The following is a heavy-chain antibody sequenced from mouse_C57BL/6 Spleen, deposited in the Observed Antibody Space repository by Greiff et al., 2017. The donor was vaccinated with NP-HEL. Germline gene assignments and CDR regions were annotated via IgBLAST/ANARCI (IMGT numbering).Heavy chain of an antibody. CDR2: IYPGDGDT. V-gene: IGHV1-80*01. CDR1: GYAFSSYW. CDR3: ARSPGRAMDY. J-gene: IGHJ4*01. Sequence: VKLMESGAELVKPGASVKISCKASGYAFSSYWMNWVKQRPGKGLEWIGQIYPGDGDTNYNGKFKGKATLTADKSSSTAYMQLSSLTSEDSAVYFCARSPGRAMDYWGQGTSVTVSS. D-gene: IGHD4-1*01.